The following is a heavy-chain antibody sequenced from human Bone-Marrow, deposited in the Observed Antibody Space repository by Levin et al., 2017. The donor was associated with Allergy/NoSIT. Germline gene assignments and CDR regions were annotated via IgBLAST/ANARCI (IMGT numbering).Heavy chain of an antibody. CDR2: IWYDGSNK. CDR1: GFTFSNHG. CDR3: ARDVDTSERFDC. Sequence: GGSLRLSCVASGFTFSNHGMHWVRQAPGKGLEWVAIIWYDGSNKYYGDSVKGRFTISRDNSKNTLFLQMNSLRAEDTAVYYCARDVDTSERFDCWGQGTLVTVAS. J-gene: IGHJ4*02. D-gene: IGHD3-22*01. V-gene: IGHV3-33*01.